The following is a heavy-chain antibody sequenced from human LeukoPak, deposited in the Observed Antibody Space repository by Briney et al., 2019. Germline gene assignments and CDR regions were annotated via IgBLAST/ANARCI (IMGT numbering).Heavy chain of an antibody. D-gene: IGHD3-10*01. Sequence: GGSLRLSCAASGFTFDDYAMHWVRQAPGKGLEWVSLISGDGGSTYYADSVKGRFTISRDNSKNSLYLQMNSLRTEDTALYYCAKVRVMDRGKDAFDIWGQGTMVTVSS. CDR2: ISGDGGST. CDR3: AKVRVMDRGKDAFDI. V-gene: IGHV3-43*02. CDR1: GFTFDDYA. J-gene: IGHJ3*02.